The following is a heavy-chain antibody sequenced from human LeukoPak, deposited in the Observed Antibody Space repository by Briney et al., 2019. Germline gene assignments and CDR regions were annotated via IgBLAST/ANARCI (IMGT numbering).Heavy chain of an antibody. Sequence: GGSLRLSCAASGFTISNAWMNWVRQAPGKGLEWDGRIKSKTDGGTTDYAAPVKGRFTISRDDSKNTLYLQMNSLKTEDTAIYYCTTGGSPHYYYYGMDVWGQGTTVTVSS. V-gene: IGHV3-15*07. CDR1: GFTISNAW. D-gene: IGHD5-12*01. J-gene: IGHJ6*02. CDR2: IKSKTDGGTT. CDR3: TTGGSPHYYYYGMDV.